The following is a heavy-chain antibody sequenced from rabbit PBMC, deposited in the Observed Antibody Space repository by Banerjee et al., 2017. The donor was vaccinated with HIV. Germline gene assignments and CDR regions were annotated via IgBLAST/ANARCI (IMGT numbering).Heavy chain of an antibody. Sequence: QSLEESGGDLVKPGASLTLTCTASGFSFSSSYYMCWVRQAPGKGLEWIACIYAGSSGSTYYASWAKGRFTISKTSSTTVTLQMTSLTAADTATYFCARDTIPPYYTYGYAGYAYATTRLDLWGPGTLVTVS. J-gene: IGHJ3*01. CDR2: IYAGSSGST. D-gene: IGHD6-1*01. CDR1: GFSFSSSYY. V-gene: IGHV1S40*01. CDR3: ARDTIPPYYTYGYAGYAYATTRLDL.